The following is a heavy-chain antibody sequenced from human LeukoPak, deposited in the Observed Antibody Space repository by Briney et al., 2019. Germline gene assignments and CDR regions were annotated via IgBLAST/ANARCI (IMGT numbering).Heavy chain of an antibody. V-gene: IGHV4-59*01. CDR3: ARGSLRWGFDY. CDR2: IYYSGST. J-gene: IGHJ4*02. Sequence: PSETPSLTCTVSGGSISSYYWSWIRQPPGKGLEWIGYIYYSGSTNYNPSLKSRVTISVDTSKNQFSLKLSSVTAADTAVYYCARGSLRWGFDYWGQGTLVTVSS. CDR1: GGSISSYY. D-gene: IGHD4-23*01.